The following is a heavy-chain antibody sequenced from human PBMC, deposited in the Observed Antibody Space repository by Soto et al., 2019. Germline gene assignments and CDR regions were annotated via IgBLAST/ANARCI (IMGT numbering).Heavy chain of an antibody. CDR3: ARDQTGITTAGGGRIDY. V-gene: IGHV3-30-3*01. D-gene: IGHD6-13*01. Sequence: QVQLVESGGGVVQPGRSRRLSCAASGFTFSIYAMHWFRQTPGTGLECVAIMSYDGSNKYYADSVKGRFTISRDNSKNTLYLQMNSLRAEDTAVYYCARDQTGITTAGGGRIDYWGQGTLVTVSS. CDR1: GFTFSIYA. J-gene: IGHJ4*02. CDR2: MSYDGSNK.